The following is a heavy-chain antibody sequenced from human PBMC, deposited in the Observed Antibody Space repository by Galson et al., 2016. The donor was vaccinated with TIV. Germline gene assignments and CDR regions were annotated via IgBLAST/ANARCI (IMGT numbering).Heavy chain of an antibody. CDR3: ASVAWFPGLSLDN. Sequence: SVKVSCKVSGYTLSEIAMHWVRQAPGKGLEWMGGFDPEQHKKIYAQKLQGRVTLTEDTSTDTAFLELSSLSFEDTAVYYCASVAWFPGLSLDNWGQGTLVIVSS. CDR2: FDPEQHKK. CDR1: GYTLSEIA. J-gene: IGHJ4*02. V-gene: IGHV1-24*01. D-gene: IGHD2/OR15-2a*01.